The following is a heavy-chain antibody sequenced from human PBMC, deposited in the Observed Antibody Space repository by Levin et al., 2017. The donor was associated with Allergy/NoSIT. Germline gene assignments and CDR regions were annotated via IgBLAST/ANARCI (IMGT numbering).Heavy chain of an antibody. D-gene: IGHD6-13*01. J-gene: IGHJ5*02. CDR3: ARGPGQQLPFA. CDR2: IWYDGSNK. Sequence: GGSLRLSCAASGFTFSSYGMHWVRQAPGKGLEWVAVIWYDGSNKYYADSVKGRFTISRDNSKNTLYLQMNSLRAEDTAVYYCARGPGQQLPFAWGQGTLVTVSS. CDR1: GFTFSSYG. V-gene: IGHV3-33*01.